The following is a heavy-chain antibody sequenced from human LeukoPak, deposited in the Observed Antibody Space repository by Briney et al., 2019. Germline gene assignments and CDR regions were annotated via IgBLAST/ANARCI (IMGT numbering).Heavy chain of an antibody. CDR3: ARDRIAARPKGHWFDP. CDR1: GYTFTSYG. CDR2: ISAYNGNT. D-gene: IGHD6-6*01. Sequence: ASVKVSCKASGYTFTSYGIGWVRQAPGQGLEWMGWISAYNGNTNYAQKLQGRVTMTTDTSTSTAYMELRSLRSDDTAVYYCARDRIAARPKGHWFDPWGQGTLVTVSS. J-gene: IGHJ5*02. V-gene: IGHV1-18*01.